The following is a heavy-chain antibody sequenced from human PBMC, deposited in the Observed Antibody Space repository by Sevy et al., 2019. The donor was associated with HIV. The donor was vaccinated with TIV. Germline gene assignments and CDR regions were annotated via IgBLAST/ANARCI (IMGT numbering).Heavy chain of an antibody. V-gene: IGHV3-7*03. J-gene: IGHJ6*02. CDR1: GFTFSNFW. CDR2: IKRDGSEK. D-gene: IGHD1-26*01. CDR3: ARDCNSASCLWGMDV. Sequence: GGYLRLSCVASGFTFSNFWMSWVRQAPGKGLEWVDNIKRDGSEKYYVASVKGRFTISRDNAKTSLYLQMNSLRVEDTAVYYCARDCNSASCLWGMDVWGQGTMVTVSS.